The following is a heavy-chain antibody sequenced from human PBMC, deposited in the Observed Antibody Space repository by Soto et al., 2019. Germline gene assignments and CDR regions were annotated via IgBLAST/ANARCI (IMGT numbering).Heavy chain of an antibody. J-gene: IGHJ6*02. V-gene: IGHV4-31*03. CDR2: IYYSGST. D-gene: IGHD1-7*01. Sequence: SETLSLTCTVSGGSISSGGYYWSWIRQHPGKGLEWIGYIYYSGSTYYNPSLKSRVTISVDTSKNQFSLKLSSVTAADTAVYYCARGATWNLGYYYYGMDVWGQGTTVTVSS. CDR1: GGSISSGGYY. CDR3: ARGATWNLGYYYYGMDV.